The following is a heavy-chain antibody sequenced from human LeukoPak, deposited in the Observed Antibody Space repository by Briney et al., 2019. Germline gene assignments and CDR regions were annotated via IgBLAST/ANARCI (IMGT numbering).Heavy chain of an antibody. Sequence: PGGSLRLSCAASGFTFDDYAMHWVRQAPGKGLEGVSGISWNSGSIGYADSVKGRFTISRDKAKKSLYLDMNNLRAEDTASYYCAKGDCSSTRCFLDSWGQGTLLTVSS. CDR3: AKGDCSSTRCFLDS. D-gene: IGHD2-2*01. CDR1: GFTFDDYA. CDR2: ISWNSGSI. V-gene: IGHV3-9*01. J-gene: IGHJ4*02.